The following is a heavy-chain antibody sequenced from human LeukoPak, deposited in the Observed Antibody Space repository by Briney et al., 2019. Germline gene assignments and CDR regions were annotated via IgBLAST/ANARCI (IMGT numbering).Heavy chain of an antibody. V-gene: IGHV3-23*01. Sequence: PGESLRLSCAASGFTFSSYVMSWVRQAPGKGLEWVSAISGGGGSTYFADSVKGRFTISRDNSKNTLYLLMNSLRAEDTAVYYCAKDRGYCTGGSCYSDYWGQGTLVTVSS. J-gene: IGHJ4*02. CDR2: ISGGGGST. D-gene: IGHD2-15*01. CDR1: GFTFSSYV. CDR3: AKDRGYCTGGSCYSDY.